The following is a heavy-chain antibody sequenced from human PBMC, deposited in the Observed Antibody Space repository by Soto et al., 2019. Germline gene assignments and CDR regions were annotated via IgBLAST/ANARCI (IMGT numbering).Heavy chain of an antibody. CDR3: ARGEYYYDSSGYSDY. V-gene: IGHV4-34*01. D-gene: IGHD3-22*01. CDR1: GGSFSGYY. J-gene: IGHJ4*02. CDR2: INHSGST. Sequence: KTSETLSLTCAVYGGSFSGYYWSWIRQPPGKGLEWIGEINHSGSTNYNPSLKSRVTISVDTSKNQFSLKLSSVTAADTAVYYCARGEYYYDSSGYSDYWGQGTLVTVSS.